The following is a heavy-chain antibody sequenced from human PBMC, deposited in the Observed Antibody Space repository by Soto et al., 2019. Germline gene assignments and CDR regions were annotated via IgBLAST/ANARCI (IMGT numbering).Heavy chain of an antibody. D-gene: IGHD3-22*01. CDR2: IDPSDSYT. J-gene: IGHJ4*02. CDR1: GYSFTSYW. Sequence: GESLKISCKGSGYSFTSYWISWVRQMPGKGLEWMGRIDPSDSYTNYSPSFQGHVIISADKSISTAYLQWSSLKASDTAMYYCARQSSYYDSSYDYWGQGTLVTVSS. V-gene: IGHV5-10-1*01. CDR3: ARQSSYYDSSYDY.